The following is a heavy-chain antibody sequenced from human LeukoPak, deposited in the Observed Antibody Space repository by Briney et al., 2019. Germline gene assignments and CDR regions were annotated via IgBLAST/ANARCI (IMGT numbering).Heavy chain of an antibody. Sequence: PGGSLRLSCAASGFIFSSNYMSWVRQAPGKGLEWVSVIYSGGSTNYADSVKGRFTISRDNSKNTLYLQMNSLRAEDTAVYYCARGGITMMVYWGQGTLVTVSS. CDR2: IYSGGST. J-gene: IGHJ4*02. V-gene: IGHV3-53*01. CDR3: ARGGITMMVY. D-gene: IGHD3-22*01. CDR1: GFIFSSNY.